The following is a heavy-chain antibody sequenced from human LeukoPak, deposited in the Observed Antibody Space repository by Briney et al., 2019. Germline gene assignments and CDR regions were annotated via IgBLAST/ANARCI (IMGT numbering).Heavy chain of an antibody. Sequence: PGGSLRLSCAASGFNFSTYGMHWVRQAPGKGLEWVAAIWNDGSSKYYADSVKGRFTISRDNAKNTLFVQMSSLRADDTAVYYCATGAYNSDGSYFDYWGQGTLVTVSS. D-gene: IGHD3-22*01. CDR1: GFNFSTYG. CDR3: ATGAYNSDGSYFDY. J-gene: IGHJ4*02. CDR2: IWNDGSSK. V-gene: IGHV3-33*01.